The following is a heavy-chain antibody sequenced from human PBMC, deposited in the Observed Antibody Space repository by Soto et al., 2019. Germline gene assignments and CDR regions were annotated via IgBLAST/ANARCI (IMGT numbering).Heavy chain of an antibody. J-gene: IGHJ6*02. V-gene: IGHV1-2*02. CDR2: INPNSGDT. Sequence: ASVKVSCKASGYSFTGYYMHWVRQAPGQGLEWMGWINPNSGDTNYAQKFQGRVTMTRDTSISTAHMELSRLTSDDTAVYYCARVSLGDFWSGWQVPSYSAMDVWGRGTTVTVSS. D-gene: IGHD3-3*01. CDR1: GYSFTGYY. CDR3: ARVSLGDFWSGWQVPSYSAMDV.